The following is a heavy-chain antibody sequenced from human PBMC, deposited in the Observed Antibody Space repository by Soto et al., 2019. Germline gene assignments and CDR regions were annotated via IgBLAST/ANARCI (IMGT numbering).Heavy chain of an antibody. Sequence: GESLKISCKGSGYTFTSYWISWVRQMPGKGLEWMGRIDARDSQTNYSPSLQGHVTISADKSFNTVYLQWSSLKASDTAMYYCARHDFGDYVYSFDNWGQGTLVTVSS. CDR1: GYTFTSYW. V-gene: IGHV5-10-1*01. J-gene: IGHJ4*02. CDR3: ARHDFGDYVYSFDN. D-gene: IGHD4-17*01. CDR2: IDARDSQT.